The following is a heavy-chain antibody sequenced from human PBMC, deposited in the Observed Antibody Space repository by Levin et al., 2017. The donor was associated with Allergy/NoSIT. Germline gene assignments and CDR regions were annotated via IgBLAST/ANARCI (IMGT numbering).Heavy chain of an antibody. Sequence: SETLSLTCTVSGGSISSGGYYWSWIRQHPGKGLEWIGYIYYSGSTYYNPSLKSRVTISVDTSKNQFSLKLSSVTAADTAVYYCARGIAAAEVDWFDPWGQGTLVTVSS. J-gene: IGHJ5*02. CDR3: ARGIAAAEVDWFDP. CDR2: IYYSGST. V-gene: IGHV4-31*03. D-gene: IGHD6-13*01. CDR1: GGSISSGGYY.